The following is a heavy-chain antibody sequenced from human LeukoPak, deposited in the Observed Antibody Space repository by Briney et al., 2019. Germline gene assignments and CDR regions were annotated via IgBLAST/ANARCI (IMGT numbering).Heavy chain of an antibody. Sequence: GGSLRLSCAASGFTFSNYGMHWVRQAPGKGLEWVSFIRYNEIDKYYADSVKGRFTVSRDNSKNTLYLQMNSLRAEDTAVYYCAKGGLELRRFDPWGQGTLVTVSS. CDR2: IRYNEIDK. CDR1: GFTFSNYG. J-gene: IGHJ5*02. D-gene: IGHD1-7*01. CDR3: AKGGLELRRFDP. V-gene: IGHV3-30*02.